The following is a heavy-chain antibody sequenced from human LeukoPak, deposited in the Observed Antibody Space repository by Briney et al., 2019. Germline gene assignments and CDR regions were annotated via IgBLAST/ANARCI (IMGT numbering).Heavy chain of an antibody. J-gene: IGHJ4*02. CDR1: GFTLRSYG. CDR2: IWYDGSNK. Sequence: GGSLRLSRAASGFTLRSYGMHRVRPAPGQGVGGVAVIWYDGSNKYYADSVKGRFTISRDNSKNTLYLQMNSLRAEDTAVYYCARVDCSSTSCGFDYWGQGTLVTVSS. V-gene: IGHV3-33*01. CDR3: ARVDCSSTSCGFDY. D-gene: IGHD2-2*01.